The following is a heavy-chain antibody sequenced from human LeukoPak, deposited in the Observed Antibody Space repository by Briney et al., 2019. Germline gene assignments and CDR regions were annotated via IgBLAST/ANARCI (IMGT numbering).Heavy chain of an antibody. CDR2: IIPIFGTA. J-gene: IGHJ6*03. CDR3: ARVDRRGGSAHYFYYYYYMDV. D-gene: IGHD3-10*01. CDR1: GGTFSSYA. Sequence: SVKVSCKASGGTFSSYAISWVRQAPGQGLEWMGGIIPIFGTANYAQKFQGRVTITTDESTSTAYMELSSLRSEDTAVYYCARVDRRGGSAHYFYYYYYMDVWGKGTTVTVSS. V-gene: IGHV1-69*05.